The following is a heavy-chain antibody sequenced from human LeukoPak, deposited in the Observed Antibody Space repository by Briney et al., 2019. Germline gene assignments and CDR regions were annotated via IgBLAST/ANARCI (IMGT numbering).Heavy chain of an antibody. CDR2: IYTSGST. V-gene: IGHV4-4*07. Sequence: PSETLSLTCTVSGGSISSYYWSWIRQPAGKGLEWIGRIYTSGSTNYNPSLKRRVTMSVDTSKNQFSLKLSSVTAADTAVYYCARERDFGVVISYYYYMDVWGKGTTVTVSS. J-gene: IGHJ6*03. D-gene: IGHD3-3*01. CDR1: GGSISSYY. CDR3: ARERDFGVVISYYYYMDV.